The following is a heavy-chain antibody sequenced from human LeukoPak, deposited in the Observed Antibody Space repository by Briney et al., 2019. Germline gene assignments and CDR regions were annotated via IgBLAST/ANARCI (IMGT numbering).Heavy chain of an antibody. J-gene: IGHJ4*02. CDR3: AKDAVAGGDFDY. CDR2: IRYDGSNK. D-gene: IGHD6-19*01. V-gene: IGHV3-30*02. Sequence: GGSLRLSCAASGFTFSSYGMHWVRQAPSKGLDWLAFIRYDGSNKYYADSVKGRFTISRDNSKNTLYLQMNSLRAEDTAVYYCAKDAVAGGDFDYWGQGTLVTVSS. CDR1: GFTFSSYG.